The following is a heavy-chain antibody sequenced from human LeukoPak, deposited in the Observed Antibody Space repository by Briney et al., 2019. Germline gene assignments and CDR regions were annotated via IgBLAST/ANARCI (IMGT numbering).Heavy chain of an antibody. CDR3: AKDKVITMVRGEEYYYYYGMDV. V-gene: IGHV3-43*02. CDR1: GFTFSSYA. Sequence: PGGSLRLSCAASGFTFSSYAMSWVRQAPGKGLEWVSLISGDGGSTYYADSVKGRFTISRDNSKNSLYLQMNSLGTEDTALYYCAKDKVITMVRGEEYYYYYGMDVWGQGTTVTVSS. CDR2: ISGDGGST. D-gene: IGHD3-10*01. J-gene: IGHJ6*02.